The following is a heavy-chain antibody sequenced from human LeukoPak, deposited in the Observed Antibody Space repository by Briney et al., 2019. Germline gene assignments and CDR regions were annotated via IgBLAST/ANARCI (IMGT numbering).Heavy chain of an antibody. D-gene: IGHD6-19*01. CDR2: INHSGST. V-gene: IGHV4-34*01. J-gene: IGHJ6*03. Sequence: SETLSLTCAVYGGSFSGYYWSWIRQPPGKGLEWIGEINHSGSTNYNPSLKSRVTISVDTSKNQFSLKLSSVTAADTAVYYCARSSIAVAGTGYYYYYYMDVWGKGTTVTISS. CDR3: ARSSIAVAGTGYYYYYYMDV. CDR1: GGSFSGYY.